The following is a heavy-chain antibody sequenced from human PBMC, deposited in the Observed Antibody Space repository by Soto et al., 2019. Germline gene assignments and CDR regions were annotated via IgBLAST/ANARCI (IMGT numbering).Heavy chain of an antibody. J-gene: IGHJ5*02. CDR3: ASLYYYDSSGYYWFDP. Sequence: SETLSLTCTVPGGSVNIGTYYWSWIRQPPGKGLEWIGYIYYSGSTNYNPSLKSRVTISVDTSKNQFSLKLSSVTAADTAVYYCASLYYYDSSGYYWFDPWGQGTLVTVSS. D-gene: IGHD3-22*01. CDR1: GGSVNIGTYY. V-gene: IGHV4-61*01. CDR2: IYYSGST.